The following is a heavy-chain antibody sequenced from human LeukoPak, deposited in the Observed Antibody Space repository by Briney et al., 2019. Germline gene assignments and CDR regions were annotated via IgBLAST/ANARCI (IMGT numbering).Heavy chain of an antibody. J-gene: IGHJ4*02. D-gene: IGHD3-22*01. CDR1: GYTFTSYD. CDR2: MNPNSGNT. V-gene: IGHV1-8*01. CDR3: ARYSGRWLYKKSLDY. Sequence: GASVKVSCKASGYTFTSYDINWVRQATGQGLEWIGWMNPNSGNTGYAQKFQGRVTMTRNTSKSTAYMELSSLRSEDTAVYYCARYSGRWLYKKSLDYWGQGTLVTVSS.